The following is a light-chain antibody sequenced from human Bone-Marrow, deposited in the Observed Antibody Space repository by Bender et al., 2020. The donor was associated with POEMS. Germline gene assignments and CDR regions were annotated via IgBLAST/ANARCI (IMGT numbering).Light chain of an antibody. J-gene: IGLJ1*01. CDR2: QVI. CDR1: SSDVGDSNY. CDR3: LSYSSRSDTDV. V-gene: IGLV2-14*01. Sequence: QSALTQPASVSGSPGQSITISCTGTSSDVGDSNYVSWYQQHPGSAPKLMIYQVINRPSGVSSRFSGSKSGNTASLTISGLQAEDEADYYCLSYSSRSDTDVFGSRTWVTVL.